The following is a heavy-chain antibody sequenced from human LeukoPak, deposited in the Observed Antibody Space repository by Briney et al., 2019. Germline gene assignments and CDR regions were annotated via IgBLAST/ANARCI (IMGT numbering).Heavy chain of an antibody. CDR1: GGSISSYY. V-gene: IGHV4-59*12. Sequence: SETLSLTCTVSGGSISSYYWSWIRQPPGKGLEWIGYIYHSGSTYYNPSLKSRVTISVDRSKNQFSLKLSSVTAADTAVYYCARDRNPRGIDYWGQGTLVTVSS. CDR2: IYHSGST. CDR3: ARDRNPRGIDY. J-gene: IGHJ4*02.